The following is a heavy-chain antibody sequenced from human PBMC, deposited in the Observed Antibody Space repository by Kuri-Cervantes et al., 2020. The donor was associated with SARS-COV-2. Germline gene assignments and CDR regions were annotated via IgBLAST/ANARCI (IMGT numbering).Heavy chain of an antibody. Sequence: LRLSCTVPGGSISSGSYYWSWIRQPAGKGLEWIGRIYTSGSTNYNPSLKSRVTISVDTSKNQFSLKLSSVTAADTAVYYCARTSGYSSSWSLYYYYYMDVWGKGTTVTVSS. J-gene: IGHJ6*03. CDR3: ARTSGYSSSWSLYYYYYMDV. D-gene: IGHD6-13*01. V-gene: IGHV4-61*02. CDR1: GGSISSGSYY. CDR2: IYTSGST.